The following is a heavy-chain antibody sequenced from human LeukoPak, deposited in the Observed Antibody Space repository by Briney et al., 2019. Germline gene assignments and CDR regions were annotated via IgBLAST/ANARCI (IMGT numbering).Heavy chain of an antibody. D-gene: IGHD1-1*01. CDR1: GSSLTSDYF. Sequence: SETLSLTCDVSGSSLTSDYFWGWIRQPPGKGLEWIATIYYSWGMYFNPSLKSRVTISLDASKNQYSLKMTSLTAADTAIYYCARNVTAGFFDYWGQGILVTVSS. V-gene: IGHV4-38-2*01. CDR3: ARNVTAGFFDY. J-gene: IGHJ4*02. CDR2: IYYSWGM.